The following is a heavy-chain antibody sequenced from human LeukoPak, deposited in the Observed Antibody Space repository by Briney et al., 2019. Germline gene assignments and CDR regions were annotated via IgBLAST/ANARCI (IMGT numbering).Heavy chain of an antibody. CDR2: INTNTGNP. D-gene: IGHD4-17*01. V-gene: IGHV7-4-1*02. CDR3: ARSNNDGDYLGIGFDY. CDR1: GYTFTSYG. J-gene: IGHJ4*02. Sequence: RASVKVSCKASGYTFTSYGISWVRQAPGQGLEWMGWINTNTGNPTYAQGFTGRFVFSLDTSVSTTYLQISSLEAEDTAMYYCARSNNDGDYLGIGFDYWGQGALVTVSS.